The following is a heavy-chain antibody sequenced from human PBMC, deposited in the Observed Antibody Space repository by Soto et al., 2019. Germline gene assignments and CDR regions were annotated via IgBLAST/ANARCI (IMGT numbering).Heavy chain of an antibody. CDR1: GFTFSSYA. J-gene: IGHJ5*02. V-gene: IGHV3-30-3*01. D-gene: IGHD3-22*01. CDR2: ISFDGNNK. Sequence: GGSLILSCAASGFTFSSYAMHWVRQAPGKGLQWVALISFDGNNKYYADSVKGRFTISRDNSKNTLYLQMSSLRAEDTAVYYCVRENYYDSVPWGLETLVTVSS. CDR3: VRENYYDSVP.